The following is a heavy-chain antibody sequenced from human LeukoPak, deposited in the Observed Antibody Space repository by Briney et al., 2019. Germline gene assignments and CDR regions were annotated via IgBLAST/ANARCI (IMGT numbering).Heavy chain of an antibody. CDR2: IRRVGNSE. CDR1: GYTLNNYG. D-gene: IGHD4-11*01. J-gene: IGHJ4*02. Sequence: RGSLRLSCAASGYTLNNYGIHWVRQAPGKGPEWVAFIRRVGNSENYAESVKGRFTISRDNSKNTVYLQMSSLRAEDTAVFYCARDCTLYSNYGCFDYWGQGILVTVSS. V-gene: IGHV3-30*02. CDR3: ARDCTLYSNYGCFDY.